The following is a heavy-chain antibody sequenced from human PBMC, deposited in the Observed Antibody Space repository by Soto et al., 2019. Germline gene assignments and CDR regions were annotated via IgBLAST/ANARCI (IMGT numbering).Heavy chain of an antibody. Sequence: QVQLQESGPGLVKPSQTLSLTCTVSGGSISSGGYYWSWIRQHPGKGLEWIGYIYYSGSTYYNPSLKSRVIISLDTSKNPSSLQVSSVTAEDTAVDYCASLQYNYESSGYYYLSYWGQGTLVTVSS. J-gene: IGHJ4*02. CDR1: GGSISSGGYY. V-gene: IGHV4-31*03. CDR2: IYYSGST. D-gene: IGHD3-22*01. CDR3: ASLQYNYESSGYYYLSY.